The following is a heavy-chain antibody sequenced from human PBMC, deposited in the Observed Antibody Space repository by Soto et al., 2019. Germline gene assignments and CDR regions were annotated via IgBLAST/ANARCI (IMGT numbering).Heavy chain of an antibody. D-gene: IGHD5-12*01. V-gene: IGHV4-34*01. Sequence: SETLSLTCAVYGGSFSGYYWSWIRQPPGKGLEWIGEINHSGSTNYNPSLKSRVTISVDTSKNQFSLKLSSVTAADTAVYYCARGLVATIWYYFDYWGQGTLVTVSS. CDR1: GGSFSGYY. CDR2: INHSGST. CDR3: ARGLVATIWYYFDY. J-gene: IGHJ4*02.